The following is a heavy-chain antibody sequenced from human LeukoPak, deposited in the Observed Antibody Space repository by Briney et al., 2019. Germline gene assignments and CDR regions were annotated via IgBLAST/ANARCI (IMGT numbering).Heavy chain of an antibody. CDR2: MNPNSGNT. CDR3: ARAAVAGTRVYYYYYMDV. Sequence: GASVKVSCKASGYTFTSNDINWVRQATGQGLEWMGWMNPNSGNTGYAQKFQGRVTMTRNTSISTAYMELSSLRSEDTAVYCCARAAVAGTRVYYYYYMDVWGKGTTVTVSS. CDR1: GYTFTSND. D-gene: IGHD6-19*01. J-gene: IGHJ6*03. V-gene: IGHV1-8*01.